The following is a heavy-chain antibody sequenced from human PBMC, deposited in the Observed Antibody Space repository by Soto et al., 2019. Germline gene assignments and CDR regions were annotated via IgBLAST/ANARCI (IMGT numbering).Heavy chain of an antibody. D-gene: IGHD2-8*01. CDR2: IDRIGRTI. J-gene: IGHJ6*02. CDR1: GFTFNNHA. Sequence: PGGSLRLSCAASGFTFNNHAMDWVRQAPGKGLEWVSYIDRIGRTIYYADSVKGRFTISRDNAKNSLNLQMNSLGAEDTAVYYCARDLMGYAMDVWGQGTTVTVSS. CDR3: ARDLMGYAMDV. V-gene: IGHV3-48*03.